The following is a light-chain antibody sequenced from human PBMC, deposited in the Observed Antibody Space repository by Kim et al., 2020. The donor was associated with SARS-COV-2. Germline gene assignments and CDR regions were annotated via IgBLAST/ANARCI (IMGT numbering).Light chain of an antibody. Sequence: ASLGDRVTITCRASQTISNWLAWYQQKPGTAPKFLIYQTSTLESGVPSRFSGSGSGTEFTLTISSLHPDDFATDYCLQYNSYPWTFGQGTKVDIK. CDR3: LQYNSYPWT. CDR1: QTISNW. V-gene: IGKV1-5*03. J-gene: IGKJ1*01. CDR2: QTS.